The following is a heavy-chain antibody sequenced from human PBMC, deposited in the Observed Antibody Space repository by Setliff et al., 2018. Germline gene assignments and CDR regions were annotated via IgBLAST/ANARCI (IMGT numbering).Heavy chain of an antibody. Sequence: PSETLSLTCSVSGGSISSGTYYWGWIRQPPGKGLEWIGTMSHSGSTYYNPSLKSRATISVDTSKSQFSLNLSNVTAADTAVYYCASGLEFDYWGPGSLVTVSS. CDR3: ASGLEFDY. CDR1: GGSISSGTYY. J-gene: IGHJ4*01. V-gene: IGHV4-39*01. CDR2: MSHSGST. D-gene: IGHD1-1*01.